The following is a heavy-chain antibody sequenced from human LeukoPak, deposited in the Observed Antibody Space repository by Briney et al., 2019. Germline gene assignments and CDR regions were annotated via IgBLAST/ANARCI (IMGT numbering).Heavy chain of an antibody. CDR1: GFTFSSYA. Sequence: GGSLRLSCAASGFTFSSYAMHWVRQAPGKGLEYVSAISSNGGSTYYANSVKGRFTISRDNSKNTLYLQMGSLRAEDMAVYYCARDGGCSSPSCYPRPDYYYYYMDVWGKGTTVTVSS. CDR3: ARDGGCSSPSCYPRPDYYYYYMDV. CDR2: ISSNGGST. V-gene: IGHV3-64*01. D-gene: IGHD2-2*01. J-gene: IGHJ6*03.